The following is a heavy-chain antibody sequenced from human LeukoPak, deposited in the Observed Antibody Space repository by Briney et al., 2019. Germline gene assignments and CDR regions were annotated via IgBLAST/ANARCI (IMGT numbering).Heavy chain of an antibody. CDR2: ISSNGADT. Sequence: GGSLRLSCAVSRFAFSTYAMTWVRQAPGQVLEYGSTISSNGADTYYADSVKGRFTISSDTSKNTLYLQMTSLRVEDTAVYYCANYRKPQGLDYWGQGTLVTVSS. CDR3: ANYRKPQGLDY. CDR1: RFAFSTYA. V-gene: IGHV3-23*01. D-gene: IGHD1-14*01. J-gene: IGHJ4*02.